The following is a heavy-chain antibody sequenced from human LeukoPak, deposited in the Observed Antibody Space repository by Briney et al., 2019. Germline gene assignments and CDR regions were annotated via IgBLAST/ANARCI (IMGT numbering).Heavy chain of an antibody. CDR3: ASASSSWSLWYFDL. V-gene: IGHV3-21*04. J-gene: IGHJ2*01. D-gene: IGHD6-13*01. Sequence: GGSLRLSCAASGFTFSSYSMNWVRQAPGKGLGWVSSISSSSGYIYYADSVKGRFTISRDNSKNTLYLQMNSLRAEDTAVYYCASASSSWSLWYFDLWGRGTLVTVSS. CDR1: GFTFSSYS. CDR2: ISSSSGYI.